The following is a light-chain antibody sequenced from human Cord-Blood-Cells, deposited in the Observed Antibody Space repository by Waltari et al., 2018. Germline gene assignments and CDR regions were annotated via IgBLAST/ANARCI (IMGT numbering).Light chain of an antibody. CDR3: QQYDNLPRT. V-gene: IGKV1-33*01. CDR2: DAS. J-gene: IGKJ4*02. Sequence: DIQIPHSPSSLSASVGDKVTITCQASQDISHSLNWYQQKPGKAPKLLIYDASTVETGVPSRCSGSGSGTDVTFTISSLQPEDIATYYCQQYDNLPRTFGGGTKVEIK. CDR1: QDISHS.